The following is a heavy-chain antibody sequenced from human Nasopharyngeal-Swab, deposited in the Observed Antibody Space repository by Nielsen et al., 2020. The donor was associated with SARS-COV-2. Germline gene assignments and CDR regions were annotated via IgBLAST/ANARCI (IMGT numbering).Heavy chain of an antibody. D-gene: IGHD3-3*01. CDR2: INHSGST. CDR3: ARGRSEGTLEWFQYYFDY. Sequence: SETLSLTCAVYGGSFSGYYWSWIRQPPGKGLEWIGEINHSGSTNYNPSLKSRVTISVDTSKNQFSLKLSSVTAADTAVYYCARGRSEGTLEWFQYYFDYWGQGTLVTVSS. CDR1: GGSFSGYY. J-gene: IGHJ4*02. V-gene: IGHV4-34*01.